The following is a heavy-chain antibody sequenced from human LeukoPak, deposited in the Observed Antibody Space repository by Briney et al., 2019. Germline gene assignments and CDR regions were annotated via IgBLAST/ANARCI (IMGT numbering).Heavy chain of an antibody. CDR1: GGSISSGGYS. D-gene: IGHD3-16*01. Sequence: SQTLSLTCAVSGGSISSGGYSWSWIRQPPGKGLEWIGYIFHSGANYYKPPLRSRVTISVDTSTNQFSLKLNSVTAADTAVYYCARGGAYGDAFDMWGQGTMVTVSS. J-gene: IGHJ3*02. V-gene: IGHV4-30-2*01. CDR2: IFHSGAN. CDR3: ARGGAYGDAFDM.